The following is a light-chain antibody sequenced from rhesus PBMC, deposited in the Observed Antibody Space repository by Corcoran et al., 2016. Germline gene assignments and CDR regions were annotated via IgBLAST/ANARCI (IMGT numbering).Light chain of an antibody. Sequence: DIQMTQSPSSLSASVGDRVTITCRASQGISNWLAWYQQKPGKAPNLLIYRASNWETGVPSRFSGSGSGTDFTLTISRLQPDDIATYYCQQHDNSPPTFGQGTKVEIQ. CDR2: RAS. V-gene: IGKV1-69*01. CDR3: QQHDNSPPT. J-gene: IGKJ1*01. CDR1: QGISNW.